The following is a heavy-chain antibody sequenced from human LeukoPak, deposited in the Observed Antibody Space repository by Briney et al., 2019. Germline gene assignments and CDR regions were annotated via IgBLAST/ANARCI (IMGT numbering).Heavy chain of an antibody. CDR1: GYTFTSYY. V-gene: IGHV1-46*01. Sequence: ASVKVSCKASGYTFTSYYMHWVRQAPGQGLEWMGLINASGGSTNYAQKFQGRVTMTRDTSTSTAYMELSSLRSEDTAVYYCASRSIGERRYDPGYWGQGTLVTVSS. CDR2: INASGGST. CDR3: ASRSIGERRYDPGY. J-gene: IGHJ4*02. D-gene: IGHD1-1*01.